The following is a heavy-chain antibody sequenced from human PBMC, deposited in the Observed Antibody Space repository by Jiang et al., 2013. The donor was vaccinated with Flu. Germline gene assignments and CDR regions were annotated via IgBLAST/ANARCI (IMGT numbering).Heavy chain of an antibody. Sequence: LEWMGWINTNTGNPTYAQGFTGRFVFSLDTSVSTAYLQICSLKAEDTAVYYCARRSYSGAFDIWGQGTMVTVSS. CDR3: ARRSYSGAFDI. CDR2: INTNTGNP. D-gene: IGHD1-26*01. V-gene: IGHV7-4-1*01. J-gene: IGHJ3*02.